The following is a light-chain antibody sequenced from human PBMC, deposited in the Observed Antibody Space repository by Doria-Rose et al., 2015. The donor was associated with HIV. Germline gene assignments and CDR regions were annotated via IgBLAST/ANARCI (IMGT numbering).Light chain of an antibody. CDR1: QSFSSTY. CDR2: DGS. CDR3: HQYGTSWT. Sequence: TQSPGTLSLSPGERATLSCRASQSFSSTYLAWYQQKPGQAPSLLIYDGSTRATGIPDGFSASGSGTYFTLTINRLEPEDFALYYCHQYGTSWTFGQGTKVEI. J-gene: IGKJ1*01. V-gene: IGKV3-20*01.